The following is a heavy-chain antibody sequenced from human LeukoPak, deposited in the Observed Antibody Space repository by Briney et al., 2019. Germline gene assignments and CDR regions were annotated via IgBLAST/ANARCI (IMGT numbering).Heavy chain of an antibody. J-gene: IGHJ4*02. CDR1: GFTFSDYY. CDR3: ARDGSRSALYYFDL. D-gene: IGHD2/OR15-2a*01. Sequence: GGSLRLSCEASGFTFSDYYMSWIRQAPGKGLEWVSYISSRGTNIYYTDSVKGRFSISRDNAKNSLSLQMNSLRAEDTAVYYCARDGSRSALYYFDLWGQGILVTVSS. CDR2: ISSRGTNI. V-gene: IGHV3-11*01.